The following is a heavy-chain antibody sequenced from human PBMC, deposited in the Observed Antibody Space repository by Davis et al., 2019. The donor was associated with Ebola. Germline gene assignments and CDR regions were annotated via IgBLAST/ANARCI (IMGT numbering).Heavy chain of an antibody. CDR3: AKEGYYDSSGYYYAVDYFDY. V-gene: IGHV3-9*01. CDR2: ISWNSGSI. Sequence: SLKISCAASGFTFDDYAMHWVRQAPGKGLEWVSGISWNSGSIGYADSVKGRFTISRDNAKNSLYLQMNSLRAEDTALYYCAKEGYYDSSGYYYAVDYFDYWGQGTLVTVSS. CDR1: GFTFDDYA. D-gene: IGHD3-22*01. J-gene: IGHJ4*02.